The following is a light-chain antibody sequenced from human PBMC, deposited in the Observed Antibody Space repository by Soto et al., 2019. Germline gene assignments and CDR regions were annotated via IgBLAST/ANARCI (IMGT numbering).Light chain of an antibody. V-gene: IGLV2-14*03. J-gene: IGLJ1*01. CDR1: HSDIGTYNY. CDR3: SSYSSSDPFYV. Sequence: QSALTQPASVSGSPGQSITISCTGTHSDIGTYNYVSWYRQYPGKAPKLMIYDVSNRPSGISNRFSGSKSGYTASLIISGLQAEDEGDYYCSSYSSSDPFYVFGSGTKLTVL. CDR2: DVS.